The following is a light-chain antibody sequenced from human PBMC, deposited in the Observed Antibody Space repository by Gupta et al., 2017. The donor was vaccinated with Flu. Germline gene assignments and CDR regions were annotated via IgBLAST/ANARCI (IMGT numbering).Light chain of an antibody. CDR1: QSVSSN. Sequence: PATLSVPPGERATLSCRASQSVSSNLAWYQQKPGQAPRLLIYGASTRATGIPARFSGSGSGTEFTLTISSLQSEDFAVYYCQQYNTRPGTFGQGTKLEIK. V-gene: IGKV3-15*01. CDR2: GAS. CDR3: QQYNTRPGT. J-gene: IGKJ2*01.